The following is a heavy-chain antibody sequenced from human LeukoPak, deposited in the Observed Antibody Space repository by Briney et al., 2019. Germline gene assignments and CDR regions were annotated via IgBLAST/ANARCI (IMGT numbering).Heavy chain of an antibody. D-gene: IGHD3-22*01. Sequence: SVKVSCKASGGTFSSYAISWVRQAPGQGLEWMGGIIPIFGTANYAQKFQGRVTITADESTSTACMELSSLRSEDTAVYYCARGAYYDSSGWFDYWGQGTLVTVSS. CDR3: ARGAYYDSSGWFDY. J-gene: IGHJ4*02. V-gene: IGHV1-69*01. CDR2: IIPIFGTA. CDR1: GGTFSSYA.